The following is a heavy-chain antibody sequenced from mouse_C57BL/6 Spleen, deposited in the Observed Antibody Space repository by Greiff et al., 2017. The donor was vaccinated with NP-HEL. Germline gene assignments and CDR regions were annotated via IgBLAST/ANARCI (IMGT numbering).Heavy chain of an antibody. J-gene: IGHJ3*01. Sequence: EVMLVESGGDLVKPGGSLKLSCAASGFTFSSYGMSWVRQTPDKRLEWVATISSGGSYTYYPDSVKGRFTISRDNAKNTLYLQMSSLKSEDTAMYYCATPLITTVVPFAYWGQGTLVTVSA. CDR3: ATPLITTVVPFAY. V-gene: IGHV5-6*01. CDR2: ISSGGSYT. D-gene: IGHD1-1*01. CDR1: GFTFSSYG.